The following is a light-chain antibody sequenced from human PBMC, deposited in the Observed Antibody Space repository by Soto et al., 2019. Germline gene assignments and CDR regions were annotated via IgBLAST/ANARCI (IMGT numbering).Light chain of an antibody. V-gene: IGKV1-5*03. CDR3: QQYNTYSRT. CDR1: QRINTW. Sequence: DIHMTQSPSTLSASVGDRVTITCRASQRINTWLAGYQQKPGEAPRLLIYEGSNLERGVPSRFSGSVSGTEFTLTISSLQPDDFATFYCQQYNTYSRTFGQGTKVEVK. CDR2: EGS. J-gene: IGKJ1*01.